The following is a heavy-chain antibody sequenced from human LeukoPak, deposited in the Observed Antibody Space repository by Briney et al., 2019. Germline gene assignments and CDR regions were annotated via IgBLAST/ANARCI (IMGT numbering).Heavy chain of an antibody. Sequence: PSETLSLTCAVYGGSFSGYYWSWIRQPPGKGLEWIGEINHSGSTNYNPSLKSRVTISVDTSKNQFSLKLSSVTAADTAVYYCASRDIVATTSYRMPNWFDPWGQGTLVTVSS. V-gene: IGHV4-34*01. CDR1: GGSFSGYY. CDR3: ASRDIVATTSYRMPNWFDP. J-gene: IGHJ5*02. D-gene: IGHD5-12*01. CDR2: INHSGST.